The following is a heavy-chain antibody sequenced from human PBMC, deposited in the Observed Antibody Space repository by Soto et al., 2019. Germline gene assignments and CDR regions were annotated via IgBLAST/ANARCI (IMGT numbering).Heavy chain of an antibody. Sequence: GSLRLSCTSSGFTFGDYAMSWFRQAPGKGLEWVGFIRSKTYGGTTEYAASVKGRFIISRDDSKSIAYLQMYSLNTEDTAVYYCSRESWRERFNYYDTYGYPYWGQGT. D-gene: IGHD3-22*01. CDR1: GFTFGDYA. CDR3: SRESWRERFNYYDTYGYPY. CDR2: IRSKTYGGTT. V-gene: IGHV3-49*03. J-gene: IGHJ4*02.